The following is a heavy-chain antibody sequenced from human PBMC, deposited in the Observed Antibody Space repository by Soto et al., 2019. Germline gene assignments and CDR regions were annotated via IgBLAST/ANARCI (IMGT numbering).Heavy chain of an antibody. D-gene: IGHD1-26*01. CDR2: INSDGSTT. J-gene: IGHJ5*02. Sequence: RRLSCAASGFTFSSYWMHWVRQAPGKGLVWVSRINSDGSTTTYADSVKGRFTISRDNAKNTLYLQMNSLRVDDTAVYYCANFLVGASWGQRTLVTVSS. CDR1: GFTFSSYW. CDR3: ANFLVGAS. V-gene: IGHV3-74*01.